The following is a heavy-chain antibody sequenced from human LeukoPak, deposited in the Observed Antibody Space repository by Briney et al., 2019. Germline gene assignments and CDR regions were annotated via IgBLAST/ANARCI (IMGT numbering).Heavy chain of an antibody. V-gene: IGHV3-21*01. CDR3: ARDSSSWYVGLFDY. Sequence: GGSLRLSCAASGFTFSSYAMSWVRQAPGKGLEWVSSISSSSSYIYYADSVKGRFTISRDNAKNSLYLQMNSLRAEDTAVYYCARDSSSWYVGLFDYWGQGTLVTVSS. D-gene: IGHD6-13*01. CDR2: ISSSSSYI. J-gene: IGHJ4*02. CDR1: GFTFSSYA.